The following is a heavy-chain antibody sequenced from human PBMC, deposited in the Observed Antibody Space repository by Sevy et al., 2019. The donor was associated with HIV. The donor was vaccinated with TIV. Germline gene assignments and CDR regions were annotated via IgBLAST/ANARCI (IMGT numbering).Heavy chain of an antibody. CDR2: INPNTGDT. J-gene: IGHJ4*02. Sequence: ASVKVSCSTSGYTFSVHYIYWVRQAAGQGLEWMGWINPNTGDTNFSPKFQGRVTMTRDSSINTAYMELSRLTSADTAVYFCARLSYSDPSGQYYGGGADYFDYWGQGTLVTVSS. V-gene: IGHV1-2*02. CDR1: GYTFSVHY. D-gene: IGHD3-22*01. CDR3: ARLSYSDPSGQYYGGGADYFDY.